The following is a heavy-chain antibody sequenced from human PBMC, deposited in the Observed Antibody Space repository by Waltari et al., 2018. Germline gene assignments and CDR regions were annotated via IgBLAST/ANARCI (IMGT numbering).Heavy chain of an antibody. Sequence: QVQLQESGPGLVKPSETLSLTCTVSGGSISSYYWSWIRQPPGTGLEWIGYLYYSGSSKYNPSLKSRITISLDTSKNQFSLRLSSVTAADTAVYYCARVGYYDFWSGGTAGYFDLWGRGTLVTVSS. CDR2: LYYSGSS. D-gene: IGHD3-3*01. V-gene: IGHV4-59*01. J-gene: IGHJ2*01. CDR3: ARVGYYDFWSGGTAGYFDL. CDR1: GGSISSYY.